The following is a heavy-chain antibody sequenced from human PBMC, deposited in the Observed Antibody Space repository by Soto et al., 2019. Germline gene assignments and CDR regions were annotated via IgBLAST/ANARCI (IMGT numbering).Heavy chain of an antibody. Sequence: EVQLVESGGGLVQPGGSLRLSCAASGFTFSNYWMHWVRQAPGKGLVWVSRINSDGSTTNYADSVEGRVTIARDNAKSNLYLQVNSLRADDTAVYFCVRGEYRAYWHDPWGQGTLVTVSS. D-gene: IGHD3-16*02. CDR1: GFTFSNYW. CDR2: INSDGSTT. J-gene: IGHJ5*02. V-gene: IGHV3-74*01. CDR3: VRGEYRAYWHDP.